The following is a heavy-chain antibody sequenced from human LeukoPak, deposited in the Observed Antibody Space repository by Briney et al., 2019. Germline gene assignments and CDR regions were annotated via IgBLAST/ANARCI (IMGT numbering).Heavy chain of an antibody. CDR2: INPNSGGT. V-gene: IGHV1-2*06. D-gene: IGHD3-3*01. CDR3: AREGFWSGYYTHNWFDP. J-gene: IGHJ5*02. Sequence: ASVKVSCKASGYTFTGYYMHWVRQAPGQGLEWLGRINPNSGGTNYAQKFQGRVTMTRDTSISTAYMELSRLRSDDTAVYYCAREGFWSGYYTHNWFDPWGQGTLVTVSS. CDR1: GYTFTGYY.